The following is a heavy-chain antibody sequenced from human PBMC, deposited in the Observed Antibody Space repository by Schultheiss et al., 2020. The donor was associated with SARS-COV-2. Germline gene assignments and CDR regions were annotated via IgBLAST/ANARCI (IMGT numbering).Heavy chain of an antibody. CDR2: IYHSGST. CDR3: ARDQVAAAGFTDY. V-gene: IGHV4-30-4*01. J-gene: IGHJ4*02. CDR1: GGSISSGDYY. Sequence: SETLSLTCTVSGGSISSGDYYWSWIRQPPGKGLEWIGEIYHSGSTYYNPSLKSRVTISVDTSKNQFSLRLSSVTAADTAVYYCARDQVAAAGFTDYWGQGTLVTVSS. D-gene: IGHD6-13*01.